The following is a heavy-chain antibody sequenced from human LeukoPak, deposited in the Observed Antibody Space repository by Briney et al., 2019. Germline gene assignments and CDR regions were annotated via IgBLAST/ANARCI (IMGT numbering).Heavy chain of an antibody. D-gene: IGHD3-22*01. CDR2: IWYDGSNK. CDR3: ARAPYYYDSSGHQRGAFDI. Sequence: GGSLRLSCAASGFTFSSYGMHWVRQAPGKGLEWVAVIWYDGSNKYYADSVKGRFTISRDNSKNTLYLQMNSLRAEDTAVYYCARAPYYYDSSGHQRGAFDIWGQGTMVTVSS. V-gene: IGHV3-33*01. J-gene: IGHJ3*02. CDR1: GFTFSSYG.